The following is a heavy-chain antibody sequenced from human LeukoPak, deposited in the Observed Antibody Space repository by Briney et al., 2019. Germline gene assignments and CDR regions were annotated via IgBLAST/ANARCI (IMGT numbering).Heavy chain of an antibody. CDR2: ISFDGSIE. CDR1: GFTFSNYG. V-gene: IGHV3-30*18. D-gene: IGHD6-19*01. Sequence: GGSLRLSCAASGFTFSNYGMHWVRQTPGKGLEWVALISFDGSIEYYADSVRGRFTISRDNSKNTLFLQMNSLRPEDTAIFYCAKDSDIAVAGSDDALDVWGQGTMVTVSS. J-gene: IGHJ3*01. CDR3: AKDSDIAVAGSDDALDV.